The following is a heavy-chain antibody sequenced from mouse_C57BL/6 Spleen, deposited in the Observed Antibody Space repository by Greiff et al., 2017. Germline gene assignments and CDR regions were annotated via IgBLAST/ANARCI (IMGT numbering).Heavy chain of an antibody. J-gene: IGHJ1*03. CDR3: ARQLTGRGYWYFDV. Sequence: QVQLQQPGAELVMPGASVKLSCKASGYTFTSYWMHWVKQRPGQGLEWIGEIDPSDSYTNFNQKFKGKSTLTVDKSSSTAYMQLSSLTSEDSAVYYCARQLTGRGYWYFDVWGTGTTVTVSS. CDR1: GYTFTSYW. CDR2: IDPSDSYT. V-gene: IGHV1-69*01. D-gene: IGHD4-1*01.